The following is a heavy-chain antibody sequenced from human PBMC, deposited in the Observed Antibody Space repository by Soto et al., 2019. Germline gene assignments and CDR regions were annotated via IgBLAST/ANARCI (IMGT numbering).Heavy chain of an antibody. D-gene: IGHD3-3*01. V-gene: IGHV1-46*01. CDR2: INPSGGST. CDR3: ARDPFRYDFWSGTRYYYYYMDV. J-gene: IGHJ6*03. CDR1: GYTFTSYY. Sequence: ASVKVSCKASGYTFTSYYMHWVRQAPGQGLEWMGIINPSGGSTSYAQKFQGRVTMTRDTPTSTVYMELSSLRSDDTAVYYCARDPFRYDFWSGTRYYYYYMDVWGKGTTVTVSS.